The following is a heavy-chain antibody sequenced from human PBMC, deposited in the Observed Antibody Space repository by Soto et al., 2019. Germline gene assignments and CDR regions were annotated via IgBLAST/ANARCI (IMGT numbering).Heavy chain of an antibody. Sequence: RLSCAASGFTFSSYSMNWVRQAPGEGLEWVSSISSSSSYIYYADSVKGRFTISRDNAKNSLYLQMNSLRAEDTAVYYCARLYDFWSGYYAGFDYWGQGTLVTVSS. D-gene: IGHD3-3*01. CDR3: ARLYDFWSGYYAGFDY. CDR1: GFTFSSYS. J-gene: IGHJ4*02. V-gene: IGHV3-21*01. CDR2: ISSSSSYI.